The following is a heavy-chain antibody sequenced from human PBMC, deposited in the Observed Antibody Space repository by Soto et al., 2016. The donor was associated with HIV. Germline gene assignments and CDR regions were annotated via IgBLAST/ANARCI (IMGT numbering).Heavy chain of an antibody. CDR3: ATTGQWLVSAFDI. CDR1: ITFDDYG. CDR2: INWNGGST. Sequence: EVQLVESGGGVVRPGGSRETLLCSLWITFDDYGMSWVRQAPGKGLEWVSGINWNGGSTGYADSVKGRFTISRDNAKNSLYLQMNSLRAEDTALYYCATTGQWLVSAFDIWGQGTMVTVSS. J-gene: IGHJ3*02. D-gene: IGHD6-19*01. V-gene: IGHV3-20*04.